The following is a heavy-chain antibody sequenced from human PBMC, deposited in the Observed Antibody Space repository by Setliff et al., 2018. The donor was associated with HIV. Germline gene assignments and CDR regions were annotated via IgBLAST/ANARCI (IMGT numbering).Heavy chain of an antibody. CDR1: GGSFSGYY. V-gene: IGHV4-34*01. Sequence: PSETLSLTCAVYGGSFSGYYWSWIRQPPGKGLEWIGEINHSGSTNYNMSLWSRVTISLDASRNQFSLELISVTAADTALYYCARVWMATVSSDYWGQGSLVTVSS. D-gene: IGHD3-3*01. CDR3: ARVWMATVSSDY. J-gene: IGHJ4*02. CDR2: INHSGST.